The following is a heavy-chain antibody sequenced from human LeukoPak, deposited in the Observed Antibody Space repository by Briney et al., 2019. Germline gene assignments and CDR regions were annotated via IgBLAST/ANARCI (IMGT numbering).Heavy chain of an antibody. CDR3: ARGVRWELLDPHPNAFDI. D-gene: IGHD1-26*01. Sequence: TLSLTCTVSGGSISSGGYYWSWIRQHPGKGLEWIGYIYYSGSTYYNPSLKSRVTISVDTSKNQFSLKLSSVTAADTAVYYCARGVRWELLDPHPNAFDIWGQGTMVTVSS. CDR2: IYYSGST. V-gene: IGHV4-31*03. CDR1: GGSISSGGYY. J-gene: IGHJ3*02.